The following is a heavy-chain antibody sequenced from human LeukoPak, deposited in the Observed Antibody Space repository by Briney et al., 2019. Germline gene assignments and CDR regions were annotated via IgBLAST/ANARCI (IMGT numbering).Heavy chain of an antibody. CDR1: GFTFRSYA. V-gene: IGHV3-53*01. D-gene: IGHD4-11*01. Sequence: GSLRLSCAASGFTFRSYAMSWVRQAPGKGLEWVSVIYSGGSTYYADSVKGRFTISRDNSKNTLYLQMNSLRAEDTAVYYCARGLYSNTYYFDYWGQGTLVTVSS. J-gene: IGHJ4*02. CDR3: ARGLYSNTYYFDY. CDR2: IYSGGST.